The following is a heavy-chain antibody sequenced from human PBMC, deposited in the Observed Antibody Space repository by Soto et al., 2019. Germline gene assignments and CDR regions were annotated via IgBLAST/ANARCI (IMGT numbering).Heavy chain of an antibody. CDR1: GGTFSSYA. J-gene: IGHJ5*02. CDR3: ARVSRRITIFGVVIRDDWFDP. V-gene: IGHV1-69*13. Sequence: SVKVSCKASGGTFSSYAISWVRQAPGQGLEWMGGIIPIFGTANYAQKFQGRVTITADESTSTAYMELSSLRSEDTAVYYCARVSRRITIFGVVIRDDWFDPWGQGTLVTVSS. CDR2: IIPIFGTA. D-gene: IGHD3-3*01.